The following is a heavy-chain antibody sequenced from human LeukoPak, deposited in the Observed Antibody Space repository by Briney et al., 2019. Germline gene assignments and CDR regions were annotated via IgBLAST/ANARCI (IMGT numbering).Heavy chain of an antibody. J-gene: IGHJ3*01. CDR3: ARDPHYHDRSGSFV. D-gene: IGHD3-22*01. Sequence: SQTLSLTCTVSGGSINSGDYFWSWIRQPPGKGLEWIGYIYYSGSAYYNPSLKSRVTISVDTSKNQFSLKLSPVTAADTAVYYCARDPHYHDRSGSFVWGQGTMVTVSS. CDR1: GGSINSGDYF. CDR2: IYYSGSA. V-gene: IGHV4-30-4*08.